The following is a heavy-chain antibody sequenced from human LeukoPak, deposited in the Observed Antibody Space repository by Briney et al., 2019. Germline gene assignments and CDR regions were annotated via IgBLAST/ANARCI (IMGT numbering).Heavy chain of an antibody. Sequence: GGSLRLSCAASGFTFSSYAMHWVRQAPGKGLEWVAVISYDGSNKYYADSVKGRFTISRDNSKNTLYLQMNSLRAEDTAVYYCARDGQKPRPLLLWFGEKAFDIWGQGTMVTVSS. V-gene: IGHV3-30-3*01. CDR1: GFTFSSYA. J-gene: IGHJ3*02. CDR2: ISYDGSNK. CDR3: ARDGQKPRPLLLWFGEKAFDI. D-gene: IGHD3-10*01.